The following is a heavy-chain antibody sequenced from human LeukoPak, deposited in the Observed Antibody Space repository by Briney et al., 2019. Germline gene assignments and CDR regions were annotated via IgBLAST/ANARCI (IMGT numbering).Heavy chain of an antibody. Sequence: GGSLRLSCEASGFDFSRNGMHWVRQALGKGLEWVSFIRFDGTRNFYGDSVRGRFTISRDNSKNTLYLQMNSLRGDDTAVYYCARDFDDINGNYYYIPDYWGQGILVTVSS. V-gene: IGHV3-30*02. D-gene: IGHD3-22*01. CDR2: IRFDGTRN. J-gene: IGHJ4*02. CDR3: ARDFDDINGNYYYIPDY. CDR1: GFDFSRNG.